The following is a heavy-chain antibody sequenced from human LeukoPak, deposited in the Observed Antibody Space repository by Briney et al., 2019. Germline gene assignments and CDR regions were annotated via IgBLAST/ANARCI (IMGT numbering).Heavy chain of an antibody. CDR1: GGTFSSYA. CDR2: IIPIFGTA. D-gene: IGHD5-18*01. CDR3: ARDRGYGYGLDY. V-gene: IGHV1-69*05. Sequence: SVKVSCKASGGTFSSYAISWVRQAPGQGLEWMGGIIPIFGTANYAQKFQGRVTITTDESTSTAYMELSSLRAEDTAVYYCARDRGYGYGLDYWGQGTLVTVSS. J-gene: IGHJ4*02.